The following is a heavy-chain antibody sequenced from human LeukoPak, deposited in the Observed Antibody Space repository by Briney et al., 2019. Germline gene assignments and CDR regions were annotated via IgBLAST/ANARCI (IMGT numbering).Heavy chain of an antibody. CDR3: ARDGVGVAAAGTNPYYYYMDV. D-gene: IGHD6-13*01. V-gene: IGHV1-2*02. CDR1: GYTFTGYY. CDR2: INPNSGGT. J-gene: IGHJ6*03. Sequence: GASVKVSCKASGYTFTGYYMHWVRQAPGQGLEWMGWINPNSGGTNYAQKFQGRVTMTRDTSISTAYMELSRLRSDDTAVYYCARDGVGVAAAGTNPYYYYMDVWGKGTTVTVSS.